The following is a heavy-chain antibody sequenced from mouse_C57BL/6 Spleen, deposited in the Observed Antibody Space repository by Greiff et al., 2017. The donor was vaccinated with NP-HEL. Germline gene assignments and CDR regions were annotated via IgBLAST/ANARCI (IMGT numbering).Heavy chain of an antibody. Sequence: EVMLVESGGGLVKPGGSLKLSCAASGFTFSSYAMSWVRQTPEKRLEWVATISDGGSYTYYPDNVKGRFTISRDNAKNNLYLQMSHLKSEDTAMYYCARDRHYYGSSYGYFDVWGTGTTVTVSS. CDR2: ISDGGSYT. CDR3: ARDRHYYGSSYGYFDV. CDR1: GFTFSSYA. V-gene: IGHV5-4*01. D-gene: IGHD1-1*01. J-gene: IGHJ1*03.